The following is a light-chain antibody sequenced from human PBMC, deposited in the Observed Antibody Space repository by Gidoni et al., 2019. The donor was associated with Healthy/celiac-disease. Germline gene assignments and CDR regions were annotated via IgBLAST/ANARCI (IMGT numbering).Light chain of an antibody. CDR3: QQGYSTPWT. CDR2: AAS. V-gene: IGKV1-39*01. CDR1: QSISSY. Sequence: DIQMTQSPSSLSASVGDRVTITCRASQSISSYLNWYQQKPGKAPKLLIYAASSLHSGVPSRFSGSGSGTDFTLTISSLQPEDFATYYCQQGYSTPWTFGQGTKVEIK. J-gene: IGKJ1*01.